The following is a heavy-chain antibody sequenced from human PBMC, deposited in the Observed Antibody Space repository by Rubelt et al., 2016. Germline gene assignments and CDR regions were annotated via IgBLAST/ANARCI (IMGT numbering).Heavy chain of an antibody. CDR3: ARRTVVSPLDY. J-gene: IGHJ4*02. Sequence: VWAGGSLRLSCAASGFTFSDYYMTWIRQAPGKGLEWLSYITSDGNTIYYADSVKGRFTISRDNAKNSLYLQMNSLRAEDTAVYYCARRTVVSPLDYWGQGTLVTVSP. CDR1: GFTFSDYY. D-gene: IGHD4-23*01. CDR2: ITSDGNTI. V-gene: IGHV3-11*01.